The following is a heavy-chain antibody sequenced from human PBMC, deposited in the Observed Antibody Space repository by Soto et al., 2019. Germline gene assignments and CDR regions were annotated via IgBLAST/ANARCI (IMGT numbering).Heavy chain of an antibody. V-gene: IGHV4-30-4*08. Sequence: QVQLQQSGPGLVKPSQTLSLTCTVSGDSISSDYYHWTWIRQSPGKGLEWIGYIHHSGSILYTPSLKSRVTISVDTSKNQFSLPRTSVTAADTAVYFCAREDDGGDSLDVWGQGTTVTVSS. CDR1: GDSISSDYYH. CDR3: AREDDGGDSLDV. J-gene: IGHJ6*02. CDR2: IHHSGSI. D-gene: IGHD2-21*02.